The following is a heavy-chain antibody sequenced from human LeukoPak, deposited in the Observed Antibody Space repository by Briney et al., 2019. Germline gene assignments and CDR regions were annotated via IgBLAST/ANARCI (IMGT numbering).Heavy chain of an antibody. CDR2: INPNSGGT. V-gene: IGHV1-2*02. CDR1: GYTFTGYY. J-gene: IGHJ4*02. D-gene: IGHD2-2*02. CDR3: ARDVGYCSSTSCYRREVTFAY. Sequence: ASVKVSCKASGYTFTGYYMHWVRQAPGQGLEWMGWINPNSGGTNYAQKFQGRVTMTRDTSISTAYMELSRLRSDDTAVYYCARDVGYCSSTSCYRREVTFAYWGQGPLVTVSS.